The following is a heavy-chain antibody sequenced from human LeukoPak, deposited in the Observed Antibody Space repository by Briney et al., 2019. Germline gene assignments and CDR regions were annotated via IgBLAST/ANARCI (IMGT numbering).Heavy chain of an antibody. D-gene: IGHD2-21*01. CDR2: MYYSGST. CDR3: ATPYCGTISCLDVFDV. CDR1: GVSISSDKYS. V-gene: IGHV4-31*03. Sequence: SETLSLTCTVSGVSISSDKYSWSWIRQRPGKGLEWIGYMYYSGSTSYNPSLKSRVSISIDGPKSQFSLRLTSVTAADTAVYYCATPYCGTISCLDVFDVWGQGTTVTVSS. J-gene: IGHJ3*01.